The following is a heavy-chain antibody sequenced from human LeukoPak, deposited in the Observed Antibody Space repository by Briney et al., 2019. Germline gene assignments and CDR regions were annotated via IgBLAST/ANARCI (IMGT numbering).Heavy chain of an antibody. J-gene: IGHJ4*02. CDR3: ASHDYGTYYFDY. CDR1: GGSISSGGYS. V-gene: IGHV4-30-2*01. Sequence: PSETLSLTCAVSGGSISSGGYSWSWIRQPPGKGLEWIGYIYHSGSTYYNPSLKSRDTISVDRSKNQFSLKLSSVTAADTAVYYCASHDYGTYYFDYWGQGTLVTVSS. D-gene: IGHD4-17*01. CDR2: IYHSGST.